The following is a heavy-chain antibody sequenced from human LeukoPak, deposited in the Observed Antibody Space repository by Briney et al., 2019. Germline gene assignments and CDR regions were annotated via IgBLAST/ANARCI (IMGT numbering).Heavy chain of an antibody. CDR3: TRDLPYSSSWESIDY. D-gene: IGHD6-13*01. CDR2: ISAYNGNT. V-gene: IGHV1-18*01. Sequence: GASVKVSCKASGYTFTSYGINWVRRAPGQGLEWMGWISAYNGNTNYAQKLQGRVTMTTDTSTSTAYMELRSLRSDDTAVYYCTRDLPYSSSWESIDYWGQGTLVTVSS. J-gene: IGHJ4*02. CDR1: GYTFTSYG.